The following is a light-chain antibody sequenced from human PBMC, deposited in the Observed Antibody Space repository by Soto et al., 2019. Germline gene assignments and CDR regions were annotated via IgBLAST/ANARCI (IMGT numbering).Light chain of an antibody. Sequence: EIVMTQSPGTLSVSPGESATLSCRASQSVSSNLAWYQQKPGQAPRLLIYDTSTRATGVPARFSGSGSGTEFTLTISSLQSEDFAVYYCQQYNNWPFTFGQGTKLEIK. CDR1: QSVSSN. J-gene: IGKJ2*01. V-gene: IGKV3-15*01. CDR3: QQYNNWPFT. CDR2: DTS.